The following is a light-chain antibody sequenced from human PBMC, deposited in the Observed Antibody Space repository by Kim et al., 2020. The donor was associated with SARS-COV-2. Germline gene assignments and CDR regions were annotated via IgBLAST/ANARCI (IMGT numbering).Light chain of an antibody. CDR1: NIASKD. J-gene: IGLJ3*02. CDR2: RNN. V-gene: IGLV3-9*01. Sequence: VALGQTARITCGGSNIASKDVHWYQQRPGQAPVLVIHRNNKRPSGIPERFSGSNPGNTATLTITSAQAADEADYYCQVCDSSTSWVFGGGTQLTVL. CDR3: QVCDSSTSWV.